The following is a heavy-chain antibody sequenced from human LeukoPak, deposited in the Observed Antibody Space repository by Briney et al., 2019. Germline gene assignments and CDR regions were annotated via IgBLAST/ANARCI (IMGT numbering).Heavy chain of an antibody. J-gene: IGHJ4*02. CDR3: ATPTTYFYDSSAFD. CDR2: ISGAAGST. V-gene: IGHV3-23*01. Sequence: GGSLRLSCAASGFTISSYTISWVRQAPGRGLEWVSTISGAAGSTYYAASVKGRFTISRDSSKNTLYLQMDSLRAEDTTLYYCATPTTYFYDSSAFDWGQGTLVTVSS. D-gene: IGHD3-22*01. CDR1: GFTISSYT.